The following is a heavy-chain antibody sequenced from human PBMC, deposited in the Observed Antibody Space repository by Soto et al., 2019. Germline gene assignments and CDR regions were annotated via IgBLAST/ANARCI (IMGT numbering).Heavy chain of an antibody. J-gene: IGHJ3*02. CDR3: ATFQGRITITTGI. V-gene: IGHV4-39*01. Sequence: QLQLQESGPGLVKPSETLSLTCTVSGGSISSSSYYWGWIRQPPGKGLEWIGSIYYSGSTYYNPSLKSRVTISVDTSKNQFSLKLSSVTAADTAVYYCATFQGRITITTGIWGQGTMVTVSS. CDR1: GGSISSSSYY. CDR2: IYYSGST. D-gene: IGHD3-3*01.